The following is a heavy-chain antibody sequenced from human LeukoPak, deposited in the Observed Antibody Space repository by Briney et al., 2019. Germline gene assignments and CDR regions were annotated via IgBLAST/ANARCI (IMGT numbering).Heavy chain of an antibody. CDR1: GITFDDYV. V-gene: IGHV3-43*02. J-gene: IGHJ4*02. CDR2: ISGDGTIT. D-gene: IGHD2-15*01. Sequence: GGSLRLSCAASGITFDDYVIHWVRQAPGKGLEWVSLISGDGTITFYADSVKGRFTISRDNSKNSLYMQLNSLRTEDTALYYCAKDSHSLRDYFDSWGQGTLATVSS. CDR3: AKDSHSLRDYFDS.